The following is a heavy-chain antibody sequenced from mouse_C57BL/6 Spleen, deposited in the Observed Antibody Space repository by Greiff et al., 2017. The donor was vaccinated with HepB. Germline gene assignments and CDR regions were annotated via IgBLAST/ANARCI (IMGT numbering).Heavy chain of an antibody. CDR1: GFTFSNYW. CDR3: TNYGSSLYYYAMDY. J-gene: IGHJ4*01. V-gene: IGHV6-3*01. D-gene: IGHD1-1*01. Sequence: EVMLVESGGGLVQPGGSMKLSCVASGFTFSNYWMNWVRQSPEKGLEWVAQIRLKSDNYATHYAESVKGRFTISRDDSKSSVYLQMNNLRAEDTGMYYCTNYGSSLYYYAMDYWGQGTSVTVSS. CDR2: IRLKSDNYAT.